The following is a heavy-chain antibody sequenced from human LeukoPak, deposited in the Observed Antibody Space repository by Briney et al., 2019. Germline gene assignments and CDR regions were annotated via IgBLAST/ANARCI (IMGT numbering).Heavy chain of an antibody. CDR2: IGWNSGSI. D-gene: IGHD6-13*01. V-gene: IGHV3-9*01. CDR3: ARVRSLAAAFDY. J-gene: IGHJ4*02. Sequence: GRSLRLSCAASGFIFNDFAMHWVRQAPGKGLEWVAGIGWNSGSIGYADSVKGRFTISRDNAKNSLYLQMNSLRAEDTALYFCARVRSLAAAFDYWGQGTLVTVSS. CDR1: GFIFNDFA.